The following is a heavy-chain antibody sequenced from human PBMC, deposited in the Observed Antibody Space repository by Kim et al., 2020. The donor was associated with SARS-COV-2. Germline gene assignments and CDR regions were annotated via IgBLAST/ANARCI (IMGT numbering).Heavy chain of an antibody. V-gene: IGHV3-23*01. J-gene: IGHJ4*02. CDR1: GFAVYRFA. CDR3: AKDHPSPGWPTFGD. Sequence: GGSLRLSCAASGFAVYRFAMNWVRQAPGKGLEWISAITNNNGKTYYQDYVKGRFTISRDESKNIVYLHMSSLRVEDTAVYYCAKDHPSPGWPTFGDWGQGTLVAVSS. CDR2: ITNNNGKT. D-gene: IGHD6-19*01.